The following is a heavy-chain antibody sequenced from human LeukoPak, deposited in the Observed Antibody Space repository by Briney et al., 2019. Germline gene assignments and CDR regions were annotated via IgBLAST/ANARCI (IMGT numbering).Heavy chain of an antibody. V-gene: IGHV7-4-1*02. D-gene: IGHD4-17*01. CDR3: ARVGDYGDYAGY. CDR1: GYTFSSYA. Sequence: ASVKVSCRASGYTFSSYAINWVRQAPGQGLEWMGWINTNTGNPTYAQGFTGRFVFSVDTSVTTAYLQISSLKPEDTAVYYCARVGDYGDYAGYWGQGTLVTVSS. J-gene: IGHJ4*02. CDR2: INTNTGNP.